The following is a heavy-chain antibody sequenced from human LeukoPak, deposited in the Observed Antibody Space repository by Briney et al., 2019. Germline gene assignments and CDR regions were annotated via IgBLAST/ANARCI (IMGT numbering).Heavy chain of an antibody. CDR3: AKAYDILTGYSYFDY. CDR1: GFTFVDYA. J-gene: IGHJ4*02. Sequence: PGGSLSLSCAASGFTFVDYAMHWVRQAPGKGLEWVSGISWNSGSIGYADSVKGRFTLSRDNAKNSLYLQMNSLRAEDTALYYCAKAYDILTGYSYFDYGGQGTLVTVSS. CDR2: ISWNSGSI. V-gene: IGHV3-9*01. D-gene: IGHD3-9*01.